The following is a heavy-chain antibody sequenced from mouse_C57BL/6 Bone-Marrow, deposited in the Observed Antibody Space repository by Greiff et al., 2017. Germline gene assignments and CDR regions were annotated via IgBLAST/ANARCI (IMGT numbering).Heavy chain of an antibody. J-gene: IGHJ4*01. D-gene: IGHD2-1*01. CDR1: GYTFTSYW. V-gene: IGHV1-55*01. Sequence: VQLQQPGAELVKPGASVKMSCKASGYTFTSYWITWVKQRPGQGLEWIGDICPGSGSTNYNEKFKSKVTLTVDTSSSTAYMQLSSLTSVDSAVYCCARGYYGNYRGARDYWGQGTSDTVSS. CDR2: ICPGSGST. CDR3: ARGYYGNYRGARDY.